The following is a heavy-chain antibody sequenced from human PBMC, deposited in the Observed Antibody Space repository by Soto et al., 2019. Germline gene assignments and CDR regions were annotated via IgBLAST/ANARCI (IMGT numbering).Heavy chain of an antibody. CDR1: GFTFSDYA. CDR2: ITDSGGNT. CDR3: SRGLSTFDY. V-gene: IGHV3-23*01. D-gene: IGHD3-16*02. J-gene: IGHJ4*02. Sequence: EVQLLESGGGLVQPGGSLRLSCAASGFTFSDYAMTWVRQAPGKGLEWVSGITDSGGNTWHADSVKGRFTISRDNSKDTLYLQMNSLRAEDTAVYYCSRGLSTFDYWGQGTLVTVSS.